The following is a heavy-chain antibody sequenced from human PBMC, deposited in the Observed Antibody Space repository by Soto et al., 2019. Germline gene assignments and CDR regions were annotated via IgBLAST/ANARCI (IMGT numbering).Heavy chain of an antibody. CDR1: GFTFDDYT. CDR3: AKGYCSSTSCLHYYYYGMDV. D-gene: IGHD2-2*01. CDR2: ISWDGGST. V-gene: IGHV3-43*01. J-gene: IGHJ6*02. Sequence: ESGGVVVQPGGSLRLSCAASGFTFDDYTMHWVRQAPGKGLEWVSLISWDGGSTYYADSVKGRFTISRDNSKNSLYLQMNSLRTEDTALYYCAKGYCSSTSCLHYYYYGMDVWGQGTTVTVSS.